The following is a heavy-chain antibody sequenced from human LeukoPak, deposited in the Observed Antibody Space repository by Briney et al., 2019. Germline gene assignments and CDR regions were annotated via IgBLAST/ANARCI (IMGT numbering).Heavy chain of an antibody. D-gene: IGHD5-18*01. CDR2: IKQDGSEK. CDR3: ARGGGYSYGYGAFDI. J-gene: IGHJ3*02. Sequence: GGSLRLSCAASGFTFSSYWMSWVRQAPGKGLEWVANIKQDGSEKYYVDSVKGRFTISRDNAKNSLYLQMNSLRAEDTAVYYCARGGGYSYGYGAFDIWGQGTMVTVSS. CDR1: GFTFSSYW. V-gene: IGHV3-7*01.